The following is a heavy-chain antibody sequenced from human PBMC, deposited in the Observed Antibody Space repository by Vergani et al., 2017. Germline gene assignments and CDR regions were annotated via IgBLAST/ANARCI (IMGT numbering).Heavy chain of an antibody. J-gene: IGHJ5*02. CDR3: AAVNPAGNWFDP. CDR2: IYPGYSDT. CDR1: GYSFTSYW. D-gene: IGHD3-10*01. Sequence: EVQLVQSGAEVKTPGESLKISCKGSGYSFTSYWIGWVRQMPGKGLEWMGIIYPGYSDTRYSPSFQDQVTITGDKSISTAYLQWIGLKASDTAMYYCAAVNPAGNWFDPWGQGTLVTVSS. V-gene: IGHV5-51*01.